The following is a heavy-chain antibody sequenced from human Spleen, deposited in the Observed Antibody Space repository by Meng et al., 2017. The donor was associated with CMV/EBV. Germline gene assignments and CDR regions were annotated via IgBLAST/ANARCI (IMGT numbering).Heavy chain of an antibody. D-gene: IGHD3-3*01. Sequence: GESLKISCAASGFTFSSYWMSWVRQAPGKGLEWVANIKQDGSEKYYVDSVKGRFTISRDNSKNTLYLQMNSLRAEDTAVYYCAKSAQRITIFGVPPGFDPWGQGTLVTVSS. J-gene: IGHJ5*02. CDR2: IKQDGSEK. V-gene: IGHV3-7*01. CDR1: GFTFSSYW. CDR3: AKSAQRITIFGVPPGFDP.